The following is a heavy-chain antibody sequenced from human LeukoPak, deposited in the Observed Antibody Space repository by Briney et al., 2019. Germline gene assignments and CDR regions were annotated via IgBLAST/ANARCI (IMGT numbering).Heavy chain of an antibody. Sequence: PSETLSLTCTVSGGSISSYYWSWIRQPPGKGLDWIGYIYYSGSTNYNPSLKSRVTISVDTSNNQFSLERSSVTAPDTAVYYCSRSLVDRSGWYNYFAYWGQGTLVTVSS. CDR1: GGSISSYY. CDR3: SRSLVDRSGWYNYFAY. J-gene: IGHJ4*02. D-gene: IGHD6-19*01. CDR2: IYYSGST. V-gene: IGHV4-59*01.